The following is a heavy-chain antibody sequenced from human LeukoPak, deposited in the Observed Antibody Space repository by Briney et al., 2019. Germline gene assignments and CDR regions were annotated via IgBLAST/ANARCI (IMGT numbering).Heavy chain of an antibody. D-gene: IGHD3-9*01. V-gene: IGHV4-59*08. Sequence: PSETLSLTCTVSGGSISGYYWSWIRQPPGKGLEWIGYIFSSGNSGSTNYNPSLKSRVTISLDTTDKYFSLKLSSVTAADTAVYYCARLSKGRYFDYIFDHWGQGTVVTVSS. CDR1: GGSISGYY. CDR3: ARLSKGRYFDYIFDH. J-gene: IGHJ4*02. CDR2: IFSSGNSGST.